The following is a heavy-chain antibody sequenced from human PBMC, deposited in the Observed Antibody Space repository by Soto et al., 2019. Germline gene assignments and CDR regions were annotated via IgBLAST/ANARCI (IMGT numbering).Heavy chain of an antibody. CDR1: GYSFTSYW. CDR3: ASLRVATKLGYYYYGMDV. J-gene: IGHJ6*02. CDR2: IYPGDSDT. D-gene: IGHD5-12*01. V-gene: IGHV5-51*01. Sequence: PGESLKISCKGSGYSFTSYWIGWVRQMPGKGLEWMGIIYPGDSDTRYSPSFQGQVTISADKSISTAYLQWSSRKASDTAMYYCASLRVATKLGYYYYGMDVWGQGTTVTVSS.